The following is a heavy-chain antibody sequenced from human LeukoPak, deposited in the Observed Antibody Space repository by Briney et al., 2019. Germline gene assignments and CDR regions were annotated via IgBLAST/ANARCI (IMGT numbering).Heavy chain of an antibody. J-gene: IGHJ3*02. V-gene: IGHV5-51*01. D-gene: IGHD6-19*01. CDR1: GYSFINYW. CDR2: IYPGDTVT. CDR3: ARRPTYSSGSLGDAFDI. Sequence: GESLKISCKGSGYSFINYWIGWVRQMPGKGLEWMGIIYPGDTVTIYSPSFRGQVTISADKSISTAYLQWSSLKASDTAIYYCARRPTYSSGSLGDAFDIWGQGTMVTVSS.